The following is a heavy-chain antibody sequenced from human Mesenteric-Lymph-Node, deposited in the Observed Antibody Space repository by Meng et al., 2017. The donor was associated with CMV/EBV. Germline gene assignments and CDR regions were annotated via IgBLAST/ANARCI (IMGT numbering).Heavy chain of an antibody. CDR3: ARDLGRGFDP. J-gene: IGHJ5*02. Sequence: SVKVSCKASGGTFSSYAINWVRQAPGQGLEWMGGIIPIFGTANYAQKFQGRVTITTDESTSTAYMELSSLRSEDTAVYYCARDLGRGFDPWGQGTLVTVSS. V-gene: IGHV1-69*05. CDR1: GGTFSSYA. D-gene: IGHD3-10*01. CDR2: IIPIFGTA.